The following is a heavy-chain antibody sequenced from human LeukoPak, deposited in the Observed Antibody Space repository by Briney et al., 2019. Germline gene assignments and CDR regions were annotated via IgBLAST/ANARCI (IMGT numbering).Heavy chain of an antibody. CDR2: IYYSGST. J-gene: IGHJ5*02. CDR3: ASVYYDFWSGHNWFDP. CDR1: GGSISRGDYY. D-gene: IGHD3-3*01. V-gene: IGHV4-31*03. Sequence: SQTLSLTCTVSGGSISRGDYYWSWIRQNPGKGLEWIGYIYYSGSTNYNPSLKSRVTISVDTSKNQFSLKLSSVTAADTAVYYCASVYYDFWSGHNWFDPWGQGTLVTVSS.